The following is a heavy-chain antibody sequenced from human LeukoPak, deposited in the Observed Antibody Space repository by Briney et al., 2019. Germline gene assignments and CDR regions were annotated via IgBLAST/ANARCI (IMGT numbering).Heavy chain of an antibody. Sequence: SETLSLTCTVSGGSISSGSYYWSWIRQPAGKGLEWIGRIYTSGSTNYNPSLKSRVTISVDRSKNQFSLKLSSVTAADTAVYYCAREMVRDWSSVGYFDLWARGTLVTVSS. CDR3: AREMVRDWSSVGYFDL. D-gene: IGHD2-2*01. CDR2: IYTSGST. V-gene: IGHV4-61*02. CDR1: GGSISSGSYY. J-gene: IGHJ2*01.